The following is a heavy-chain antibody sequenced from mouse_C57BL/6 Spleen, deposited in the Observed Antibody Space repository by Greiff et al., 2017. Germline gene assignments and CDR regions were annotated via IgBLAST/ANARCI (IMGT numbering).Heavy chain of an antibody. J-gene: IGHJ2*01. CDR3: ARPDGTVYFDY. Sequence: EVQLVESGGGLVKPGGSLKLSCAASGFTFSDYGMHWVRQAPEKGLEWVAYISSGSSTIYYADTVKGRFPISRDNAKNTLFLQMTSLRSEDTAMYYCARPDGTVYFDYWGQGTTLTVSS. V-gene: IGHV5-17*01. D-gene: IGHD4-1*01. CDR1: GFTFSDYG. CDR2: ISSGSSTI.